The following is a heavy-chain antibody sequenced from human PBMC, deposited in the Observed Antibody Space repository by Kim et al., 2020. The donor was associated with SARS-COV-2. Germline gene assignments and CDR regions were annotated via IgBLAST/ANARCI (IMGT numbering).Heavy chain of an antibody. Sequence: QKLQDRVTMTTDTSTSTAYMELRSLRSDDTAVYYCATTRGPYDSSGLFDYWGQGTLVTVSS. D-gene: IGHD3-22*01. J-gene: IGHJ4*02. V-gene: IGHV1-18*01. CDR3: ATTRGPYDSSGLFDY.